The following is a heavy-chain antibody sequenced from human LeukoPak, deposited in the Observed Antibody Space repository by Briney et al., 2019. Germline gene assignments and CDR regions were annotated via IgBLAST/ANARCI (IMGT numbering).Heavy chain of an antibody. D-gene: IGHD1-26*01. CDR3: AKTSGYMSYYPFDY. CDR1: GFRLENYA. J-gene: IGHJ4*02. Sequence: GGSLTLSCAGSGFRLENYAMHWVRQAPGKGLEWVSGIIWHGGNIGYADSVKGRFTISRDNAKNSLYLDMNSLRSEDTALYYCAKTSGYMSYYPFDYWGQGILVTVSA. V-gene: IGHV3-9*01. CDR2: IIWHGGNI.